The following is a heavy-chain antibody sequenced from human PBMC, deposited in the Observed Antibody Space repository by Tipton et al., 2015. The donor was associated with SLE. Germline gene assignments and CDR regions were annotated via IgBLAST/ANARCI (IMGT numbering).Heavy chain of an antibody. CDR1: GGSISFDY. CDR2: IYSSGDR. Sequence: TLSLTCTVSGGSISFDYWSWIRQSAGRGLEWIGRIYSSGDRDYNPSLRSRVTMSIDTSENQFSLKLSSMTAADTAVYYCARLSTDYADRSGYGYFDHWGQGTLVTVSS. CDR3: ARLSTDYADRSGYGYFDH. D-gene: IGHD3-22*01. V-gene: IGHV4-4*07. J-gene: IGHJ4*02.